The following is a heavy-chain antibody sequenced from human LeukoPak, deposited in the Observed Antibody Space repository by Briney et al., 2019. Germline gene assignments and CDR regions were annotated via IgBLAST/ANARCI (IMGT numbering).Heavy chain of an antibody. V-gene: IGHV3-72*01. CDR3: ARELLRDDAFDI. Sequence: GGSLRLSCAASGFTFSDHYMDWVRQAPGKGLECVGRTRNKANSYTTEYAASVKGRFTISRDDSKNSLYLQMNSLKTEDTAVYYCARELLRDDAFDIWGPGTMVTVSS. D-gene: IGHD1-26*01. J-gene: IGHJ3*02. CDR1: GFTFSDHY. CDR2: TRNKANSYTT.